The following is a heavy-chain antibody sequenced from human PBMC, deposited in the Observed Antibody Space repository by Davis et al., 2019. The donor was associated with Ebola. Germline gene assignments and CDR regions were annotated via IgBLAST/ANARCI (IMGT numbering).Heavy chain of an antibody. D-gene: IGHD5-12*01. J-gene: IGHJ5*02. Sequence: GESLKISCAASGFTFSIYWMHWVRQVPGKGLAWVSRINVDGSSTSYADSVRGRFTISRDKAKNTLYVQMNSLSAEDTAVYYCAKDGGYEGWFDPWGQGTLVTVSS. CDR3: AKDGGYEGWFDP. V-gene: IGHV3-74*01. CDR1: GFTFSIYW. CDR2: INVDGSST.